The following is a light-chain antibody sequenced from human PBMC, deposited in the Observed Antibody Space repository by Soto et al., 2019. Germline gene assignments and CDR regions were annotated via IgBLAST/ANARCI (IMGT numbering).Light chain of an antibody. CDR2: DVS. CDR1: QSVSGW. J-gene: IGKJ1*01. Sequence: DIQMTQSPSALSASVGDTVTITCRASQSVSGWLAWYQQKPGKAPKLLIYDVSALPRGVPPRFSGSGSGTQFTLTISSLQPDDFAAYYCQQYNSFPWTFGQGTKVDIK. V-gene: IGKV1-5*01. CDR3: QQYNSFPWT.